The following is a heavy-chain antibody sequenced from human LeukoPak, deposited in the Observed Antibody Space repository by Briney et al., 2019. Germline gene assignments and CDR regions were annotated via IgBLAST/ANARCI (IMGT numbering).Heavy chain of an antibody. D-gene: IGHD3-10*01. CDR3: ARAGYGSGSFGSAWGMDL. Sequence: QPGGSLRLSCAASGFTFSSYWMHWVRHAPGKGLVWVSRINSDGSSTSYADSVKGRFTISRDNAKNTLYLQMNSLRAEDTAVYYCARAGYGSGSFGSAWGMDLWGQGTTVTASS. CDR2: INSDGSST. CDR1: GFTFSSYW. V-gene: IGHV3-74*01. J-gene: IGHJ6*02.